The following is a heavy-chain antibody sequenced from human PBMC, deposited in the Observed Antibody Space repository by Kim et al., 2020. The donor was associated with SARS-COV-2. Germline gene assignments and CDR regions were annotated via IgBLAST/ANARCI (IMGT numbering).Heavy chain of an antibody. CDR2: ST. V-gene: IGHV4-31*02. CDR3: AREETGYFDY. Sequence: STYSTPSLTSRVAISVDTSKNQFSLKLSSVTAADTAVYYCAREETGYFDYWGQGTLVTVSS. J-gene: IGHJ4*02.